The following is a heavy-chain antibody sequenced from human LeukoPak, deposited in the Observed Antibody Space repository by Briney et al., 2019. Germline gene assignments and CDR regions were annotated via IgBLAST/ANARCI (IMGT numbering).Heavy chain of an antibody. D-gene: IGHD6-6*01. CDR2: IFYLGST. V-gene: IGHV4-30-4*01. Sequence: PSETLSLTCTVSGGSISSGNFYWSWIRQPPGKGLEWIGYIFYLGSTYYNLSLKSRVTMSVDTSKNQFSLKLRSVTAADTAVYYCARKYPDHWFDPWGQGTLVTVSS. J-gene: IGHJ5*02. CDR1: GGSISSGNFY. CDR3: ARKYPDHWFDP.